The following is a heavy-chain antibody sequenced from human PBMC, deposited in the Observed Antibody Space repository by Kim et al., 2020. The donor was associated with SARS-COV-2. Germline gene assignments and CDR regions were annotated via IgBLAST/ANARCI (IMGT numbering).Heavy chain of an antibody. V-gene: IGHV3-33*06. Sequence: KNYADSVQGRFTISRDNSKNTLDLQMNSLRAEDTAVYYCAKEGEGALIDYWGQGTLVTVSS. CDR3: AKEGEGALIDY. J-gene: IGHJ4*02. CDR2: K. D-gene: IGHD3-16*02.